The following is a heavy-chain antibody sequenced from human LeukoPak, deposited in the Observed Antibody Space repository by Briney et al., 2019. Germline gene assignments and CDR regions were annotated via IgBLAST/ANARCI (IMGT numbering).Heavy chain of an antibody. Sequence: SQTLSLTCTVSGGSISSGGYYWSWIRQPPGKGLEWIGYIYHSGSTYYNPSLKSRVTISVDRSKNQFSLKLSSVTAADTAVYYCAREWAAAGTDWFDPWGQGTLVTVSS. CDR1: GGSISSGGYY. D-gene: IGHD6-13*01. J-gene: IGHJ5*02. V-gene: IGHV4-30-2*01. CDR2: IYHSGST. CDR3: AREWAAAGTDWFDP.